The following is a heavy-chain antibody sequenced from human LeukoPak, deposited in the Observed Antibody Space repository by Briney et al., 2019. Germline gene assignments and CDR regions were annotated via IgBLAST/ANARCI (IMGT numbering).Heavy chain of an antibody. CDR3: ARDEKWGGVAAAGHDY. CDR2: IYTSGST. J-gene: IGHJ4*02. D-gene: IGHD6-13*01. V-gene: IGHV4-4*07. Sequence: SETLSLTCTVSGGSISSYYWSWIRQPAGKGLEWIGRIYTSGSTNYNPSLKSRVTMSVDTSKNQISLKLTSVTAADTAVYYCARDEKWGGVAAAGHDYWGQGILVTVSS. CDR1: GGSISSYY.